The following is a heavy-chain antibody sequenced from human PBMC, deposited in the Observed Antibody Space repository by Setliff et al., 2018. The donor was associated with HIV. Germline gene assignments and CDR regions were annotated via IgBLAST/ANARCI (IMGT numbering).Heavy chain of an antibody. CDR1: GGSISSGSYY. D-gene: IGHD5-12*01. J-gene: IGHJ6*02. Sequence: PSETLSLTCSVSGGSISSGSYYWSWIRQHPGKGLEGIGYIFYSGSTTYNPSLKSRLTISIDTSENRFSLKLKSVTAADTAVYYCAREPATYNGYNWDYYGTDLWGQGTTVTVSS. CDR2: IFYSGST. V-gene: IGHV4-31*03. CDR3: AREPATYNGYNWDYYGTDL.